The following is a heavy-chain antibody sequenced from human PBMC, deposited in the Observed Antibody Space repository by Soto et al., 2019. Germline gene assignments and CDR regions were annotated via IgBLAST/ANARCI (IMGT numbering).Heavy chain of an antibody. CDR1: GFTFSSYA. CDR2: ISGSGGST. D-gene: IGHD4-4*01. V-gene: IGHV3-23*01. J-gene: IGHJ4*02. CDR3: AKDEQYPRSYFDY. Sequence: GGSLRLSCAASGFTFSSYAMSWVRQAPGKGLEWVSAISGSGGSTYYADSVKGRFTISRDNSKNTLHLQMNSLRAEDTAVYYCAKDEQYPRSYFDYWGQGTLVTVSS.